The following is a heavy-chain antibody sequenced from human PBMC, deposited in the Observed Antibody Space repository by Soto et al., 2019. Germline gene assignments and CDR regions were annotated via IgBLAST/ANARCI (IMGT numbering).Heavy chain of an antibody. CDR3: AKDLYLLTSYTEYFQH. CDR2: ISGSGGST. J-gene: IGHJ1*01. V-gene: IGHV3-23*01. Sequence: EVQLLESGGGWVQPGGSLRLSCVASGFTFSNYAMSWVRQAPGKGLEWVSAISGSGGSTHYADSVKGRFTISRDNSKNPLYQHMNSMRAEDTDVYYCAKDLYLLTSYTEYFQHWGQGTLVTVSS. CDR1: GFTFSNYA. D-gene: IGHD2-2*02.